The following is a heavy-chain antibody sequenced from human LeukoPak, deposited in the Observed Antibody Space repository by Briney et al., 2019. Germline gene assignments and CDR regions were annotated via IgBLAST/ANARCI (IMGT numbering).Heavy chain of an antibody. CDR1: GFTFSSYS. Sequence: GGSLRLSCAASGFTFSSYSMNWVRQAPGKGLEWVSSISSSSSYIYYADSVKGRFTISRDNAKNSLYLQMNSLRAEDTAVYYCARAHSSSWYREYFQHWGQGNLVTVSS. CDR2: ISSSSSYI. J-gene: IGHJ1*01. CDR3: ARAHSSSWYREYFQH. V-gene: IGHV3-21*01. D-gene: IGHD6-13*01.